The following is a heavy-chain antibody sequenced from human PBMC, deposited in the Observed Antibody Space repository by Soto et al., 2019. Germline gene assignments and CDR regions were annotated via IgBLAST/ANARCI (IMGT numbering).Heavy chain of an antibody. Sequence: EVQLLESGGGLVQPGGSLRLSCAASGFTFSSYAMSWVRQAPGKGLEWVSAISGSGGSTYYADSVKGRFTISRDNSKNTLYLQMNSLRAEDTAVYYCAKDIPEPPNTAVPTGWFDPWGQGTLVTVSS. D-gene: IGHD4-17*01. CDR1: GFTFSSYA. V-gene: IGHV3-23*01. J-gene: IGHJ5*02. CDR3: AKDIPEPPNTAVPTGWFDP. CDR2: ISGSGGST.